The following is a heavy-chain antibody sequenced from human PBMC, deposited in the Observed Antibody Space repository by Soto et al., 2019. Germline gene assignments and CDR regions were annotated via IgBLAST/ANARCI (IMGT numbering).Heavy chain of an antibody. CDR3: AHRDCSGGNCSSDN. V-gene: IGHV2-5*02. J-gene: IGHJ4*02. CDR1: GFSLSTSAVG. CDR2: LYWDDDT. Sequence: ITLKESGPTLVKPTQTLTLTCTITGFSLSTSAVGVGWIRQPPGTILEWHGLLYWDDDTRYSPSPNSRPTITNEPSKNQVVLIMANMDPVDAATYYCAHRDCSGGNCSSDNWGQGTLVTVSS. D-gene: IGHD2-15*01.